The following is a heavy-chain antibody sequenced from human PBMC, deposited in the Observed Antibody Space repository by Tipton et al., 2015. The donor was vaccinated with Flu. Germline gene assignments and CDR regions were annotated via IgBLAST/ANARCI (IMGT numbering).Heavy chain of an antibody. CDR2: VNQDGSVM. CDR3: ARGGLAPGNY. CDR1: GFTFSDYW. D-gene: IGHD6-13*01. Sequence: SLRLSCVASGFTFSDYWMLWFRLAPGKTLEWVANVNQDGSVMYYLDSVRGRFTISRDNTRNSVYLQMNGLRADDTADYYCARGGLAPGNYWGQGTLVTVSS. V-gene: IGHV3-7*01. J-gene: IGHJ4*02.